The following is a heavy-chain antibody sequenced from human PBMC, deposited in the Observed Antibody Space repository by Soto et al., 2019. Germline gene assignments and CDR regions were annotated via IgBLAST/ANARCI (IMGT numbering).Heavy chain of an antibody. CDR2: IDPSDSYT. V-gene: IGHV5-10-1*01. D-gene: IGHD2-2*01. CDR1: GYSFTSYW. J-gene: IGHJ6*02. Sequence: PGESLKISCKGSGYSFTSYWISWVRQMPGKGLEWMGRIDPSDSYTNYSPSFQGHVTISADKSISTAYLQWSSLKASDTAMYYCARTSYCSSTSCYHYYYYGMDVWGQGTTVTVS. CDR3: ARTSYCSSTSCYHYYYYGMDV.